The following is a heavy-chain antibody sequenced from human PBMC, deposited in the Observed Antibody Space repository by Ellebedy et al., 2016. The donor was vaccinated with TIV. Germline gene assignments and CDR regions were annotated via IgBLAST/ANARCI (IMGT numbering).Heavy chain of an antibody. D-gene: IGHD3-10*01. V-gene: IGHV3-23*01. J-gene: IGHJ3*02. Sequence: GGSLRLSCVASGFTFDSYAMTWVRQAPGKGLEWVSDIDGSGGFAFYADSVKGRFTISRDNSKNTLYLQMNSLRAEDTAVYYCATHGGWFGEYRALDAFDIWGQGTMVTVSS. CDR2: IDGSGGFA. CDR1: GFTFDSYA. CDR3: ATHGGWFGEYRALDAFDI.